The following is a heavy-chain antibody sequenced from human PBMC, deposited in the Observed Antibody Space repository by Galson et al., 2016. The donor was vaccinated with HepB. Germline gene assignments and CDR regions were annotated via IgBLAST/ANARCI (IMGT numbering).Heavy chain of an antibody. CDR2: ISYDGSNK. Sequence: SLRLSCAASEFTFSSSAMHWVRQAPGKGLEWVAVISYDGSNKYYADSVKGRFTISRDNSKNTLYLQMNSLRAEDTAVYYSARDRHNWKYCISGSPDVWGQGTTVTVSS. V-gene: IGHV3-30*04. J-gene: IGHJ6*02. CDR3: ARDRHNWKYCISGSPDV. D-gene: IGHD1-7*01. CDR1: EFTFSSSA.